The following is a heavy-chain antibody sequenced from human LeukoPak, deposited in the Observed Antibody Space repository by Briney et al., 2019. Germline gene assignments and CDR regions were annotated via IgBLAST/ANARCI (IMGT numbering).Heavy chain of an antibody. J-gene: IGHJ4*02. Sequence: GGSLRLSCAASGFTFSSYSMNWVRQAPGKGLEWVSSISSSSSYIYYADSVKGRFTISRDNARNSLYLQMNSLRAEDTAVYYCARGEMLSRPYYDFWSGYYSGAGGGDYWGQGTLVTVSS. CDR3: ARGEMLSRPYYDFWSGYYSGAGGGDY. V-gene: IGHV3-21*01. CDR2: ISSSSSYI. CDR1: GFTFSSYS. D-gene: IGHD3-3*01.